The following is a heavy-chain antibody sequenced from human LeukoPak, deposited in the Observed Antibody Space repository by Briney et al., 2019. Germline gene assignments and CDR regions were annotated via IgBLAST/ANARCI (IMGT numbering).Heavy chain of an antibody. CDR3: ARGSTHDAFDI. CDR1: GGSISSGGYY. CDR2: IYYSGST. Sequence: SETLSLTCTVSGGSISSGGYYWSWIRQHPGKGLEWIGYIYYSGSTYYSPSLKSRVTISVDTSKNQFSLKLSSVTAADTAVYYCARGSTHDAFDIWGQGTMVTVSS. V-gene: IGHV4-31*03. J-gene: IGHJ3*02.